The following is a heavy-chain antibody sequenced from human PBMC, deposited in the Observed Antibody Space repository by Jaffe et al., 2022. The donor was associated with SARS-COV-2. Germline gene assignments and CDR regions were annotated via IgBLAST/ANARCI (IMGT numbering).Heavy chain of an antibody. V-gene: IGHV3-48*02. Sequence: EVQLVESGGGLVQPGGALRLSCVGSGFTFSSYGMNWVRQAPGKGLQWVSFISSGSIDIYYASSVKGRFTISRDNAQNSLYLQMNSLRDEDTAVYYCARETTVSNFPVGLDVWGQGTTVTVSS. J-gene: IGHJ6*02. CDR2: ISSGSIDI. D-gene: IGHD4-17*01. CDR1: GFTFSSYG. CDR3: ARETTVSNFPVGLDV.